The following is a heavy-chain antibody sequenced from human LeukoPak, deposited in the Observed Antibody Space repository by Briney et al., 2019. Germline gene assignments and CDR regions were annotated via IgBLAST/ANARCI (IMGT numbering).Heavy chain of an antibody. D-gene: IGHD3-10*01. CDR3: ARMGLRVRGAVDY. J-gene: IGHJ4*02. CDR2: IYYSGST. CDR1: GGSISSSSYY. V-gene: IGHV4-39*07. Sequence: PSETLSLTCTVSGGSISSSSYYWGWIRQPPGKGLEWIGSIYYSGSTYYNPSLKSRVTISVDTSKNQSSLKLSSVTAADTVVYYCARMGLRVRGAVDYWGQGTLVTVSS.